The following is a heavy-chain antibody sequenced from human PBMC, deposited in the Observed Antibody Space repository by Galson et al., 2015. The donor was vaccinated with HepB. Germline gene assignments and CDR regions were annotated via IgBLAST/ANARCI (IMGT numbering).Heavy chain of an antibody. V-gene: IGHV3-15*04. CDR3: TPAPLHPVS. CDR1: GFTFSNAW. Sequence: SLRLSCAASGFTFSNAWMSWVRQAPGKGREWVGRIESETDGKKTDYAAPVKGRVTNSRYHAKNTLYLHMKNLKNGDTALYRWTPAPLHPVSWGLGTLVTVSS. D-gene: IGHD5/OR15-5a*01. J-gene: IGHJ5*02. CDR2: IESETDGKKT.